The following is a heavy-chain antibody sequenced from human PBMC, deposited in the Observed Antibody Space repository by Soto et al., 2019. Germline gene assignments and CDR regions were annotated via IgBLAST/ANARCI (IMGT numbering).Heavy chain of an antibody. V-gene: IGHV4-59*08. J-gene: IGHJ3*02. CDR3: ARRVRNYDILTGYYGDALDI. D-gene: IGHD3-9*01. CDR1: GGSISSYY. CDR2: LDYSGST. Sequence: SENLSVTCTLSGGSISSYYWSCIRQPPGKGLEWIGYLDYSGSTNYNPSLKSRVTISIDTSKNQFSLKLSSVTAADTAGYYCARRVRNYDILTGYYGDALDIWGQGTMVT.